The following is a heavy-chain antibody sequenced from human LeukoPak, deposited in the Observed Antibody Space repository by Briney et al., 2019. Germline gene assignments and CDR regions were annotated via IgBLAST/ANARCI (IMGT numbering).Heavy chain of an antibody. V-gene: IGHV6-1*01. CDR1: GDSVYSNRAA. Sequence: SQTLSLPCAISGDSVYSNRAAWNWIRQSPSRGLEWLGRTYYRPKWYNDYAVSVKSRITINPDTSKNQFFLQLNSVTPENTAVYYCARVSALFRAAVPSGWFDPWGQGTLVTVSS. D-gene: IGHD6-13*01. J-gene: IGHJ5*02. CDR3: ARVSALFRAAVPSGWFDP. CDR2: TYYRPKWYN.